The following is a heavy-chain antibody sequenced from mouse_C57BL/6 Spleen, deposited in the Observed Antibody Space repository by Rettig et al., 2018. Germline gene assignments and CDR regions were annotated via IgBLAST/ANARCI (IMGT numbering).Heavy chain of an antibody. CDR3: ARTTVGY. V-gene: IGHV1-50*01. CDR2: SDSYT. D-gene: IGHD1-1*01. J-gene: IGHJ2*01. Sequence: SDSYTNYNQKFKGKATLTVDTSSSTAYMQLSSLTSEDSAVYYCARTTVGYWGQGTTLTVSS.